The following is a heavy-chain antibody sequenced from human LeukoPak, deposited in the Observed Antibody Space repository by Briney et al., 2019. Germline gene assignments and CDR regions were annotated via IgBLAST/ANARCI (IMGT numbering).Heavy chain of an antibody. CDR2: IKSKTDGGTT. CDR3: TTDLLPSMVRGVIITPVHP. CDR1: GFTFSNAW. V-gene: IGHV3-15*01. D-gene: IGHD3-10*01. J-gene: IGHJ5*02. Sequence: GGSLRLSCAASGFTFSNAWMSWVRQAPGKGLEWVGRIKSKTDGGTTDYAAPVKGRFTISRDDSKNTLYLQMNSLKTEDTAVYYCTTDLLPSMVRGVIITPVHPWGQGTLVTVSS.